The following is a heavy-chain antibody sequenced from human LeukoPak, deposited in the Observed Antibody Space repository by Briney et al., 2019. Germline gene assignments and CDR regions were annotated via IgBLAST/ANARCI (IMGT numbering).Heavy chain of an antibody. CDR1: GFTFSSYA. CDR2: ISGSGGST. J-gene: IGHJ6*03. CDR3: AKDQVGYDYYYYYMDV. Sequence: GGSLRLSCAASGFTFSSYAMSWVRQAPGKGLEWVSAISGSGGSTYYADSVKGRFTISRDNSKNTLYLQMNSLRAEDTAVYYCAKDQVGYDYYYYYMDVWGKGTTVTVSS. V-gene: IGHV3-23*01. D-gene: IGHD3-16*01.